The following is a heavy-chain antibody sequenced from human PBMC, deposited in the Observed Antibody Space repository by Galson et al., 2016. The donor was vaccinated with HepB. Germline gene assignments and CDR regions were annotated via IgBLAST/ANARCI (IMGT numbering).Heavy chain of an antibody. CDR3: VRWVSGAADY. V-gene: IGHV3-72*01. CDR1: GYTSSDHY. Sequence: SLRLSCAASGYTSSDHYMDWVRQATGKGLEWAGRTRNRRNSFITEYAASVRGRFTISRDDSKNSVYLQMNSLKTEDTAVDYCVRWVSGAADYWGQGALVTVSS. J-gene: IGHJ4*02. D-gene: IGHD5/OR15-5a*01. CDR2: TRNRRNSFIT.